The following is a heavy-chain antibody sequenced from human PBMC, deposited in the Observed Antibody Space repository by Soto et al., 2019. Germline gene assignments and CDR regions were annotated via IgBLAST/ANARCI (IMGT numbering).Heavy chain of an antibody. Sequence: EVQLVESGGGLVKPGGSLRLSCAASGFTFSSYSMNWVRQAPGKGLEWVSSISSSSSYIYYADSVKGRFTISRDNAKNSLYLQMNSLRAEDTAVYYCARVTMIVATGDYWGQGTLVTVSS. CDR1: GFTFSSYS. V-gene: IGHV3-21*01. CDR2: ISSSSSYI. CDR3: ARVTMIVATGDY. D-gene: IGHD3-22*01. J-gene: IGHJ4*02.